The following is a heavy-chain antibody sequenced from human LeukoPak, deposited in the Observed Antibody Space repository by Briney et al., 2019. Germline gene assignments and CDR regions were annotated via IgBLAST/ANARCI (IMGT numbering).Heavy chain of an antibody. CDR3: AREKESGTYPYYYHYGMDV. Sequence: GGSLRLSCAASGFTASNTYMSWVRQAPGKGLEWVSVIYSGGSTYYAESVKGRFTISRDNSKNTLYLQMNSLRAEDTAVYYCAREKESGTYPYYYHYGMDVWGQGTTVAVSS. CDR1: GFTASNTY. D-gene: IGHD1-26*01. V-gene: IGHV3-66*01. CDR2: IYSGGST. J-gene: IGHJ6*02.